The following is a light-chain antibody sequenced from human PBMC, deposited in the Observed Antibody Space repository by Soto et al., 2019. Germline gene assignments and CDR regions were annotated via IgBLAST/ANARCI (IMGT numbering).Light chain of an antibody. CDR1: QSVLYSSNNKNY. J-gene: IGKJ2*01. CDR2: WAS. CDR3: QQYESTPPT. Sequence: DIVMTQSPDSLAVSLVERATINCKSSQSVLYSSNNKNYLAWYQQRPGQPPKLLIYWASTRESGVPERFSGRGSGTDFTLTIASLQAEDVAVYYCQQYESTPPTFGQGTKLEIK. V-gene: IGKV4-1*01.